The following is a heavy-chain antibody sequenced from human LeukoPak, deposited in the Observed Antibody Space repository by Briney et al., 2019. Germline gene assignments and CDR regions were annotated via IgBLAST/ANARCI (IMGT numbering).Heavy chain of an antibody. CDR1: GYTFSNYD. J-gene: IGHJ4*02. D-gene: IGHD3-10*01. CDR3: ARRRITMVRGVITHFDY. V-gene: IGHV1-8*02. CDR2: MNPSSGST. Sequence: ASVKVSCKASGYTFSNYDINWVRQATGQGLESMGWMNPSSGSTAYAQKFQGRVTMTRDTSISTAYMELSRLRSDDTAVYYCARRRITMVRGVITHFDYWGQGTLVTVSS.